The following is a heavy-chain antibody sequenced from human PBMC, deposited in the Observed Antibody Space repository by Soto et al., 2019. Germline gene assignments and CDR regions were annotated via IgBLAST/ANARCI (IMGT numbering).Heavy chain of an antibody. V-gene: IGHV3-30-3*01. CDR3: ARESGAHLDY. CDR1: GFTFSSYA. J-gene: IGHJ4*02. Sequence: QVQLVESGGGVVQPGRSLRLSCAASGFTFSSYAMHWVRQAPGKGLEWVAVISYDGSNKYYADSVKGRFTISRDNSKNTLYLQMNSLRAEDTAVYYCARESGAHLDYWGQGTLVTVSS. CDR2: ISYDGSNK. D-gene: IGHD2-15*01.